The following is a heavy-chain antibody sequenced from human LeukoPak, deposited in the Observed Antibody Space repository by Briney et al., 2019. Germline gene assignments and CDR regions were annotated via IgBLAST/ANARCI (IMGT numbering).Heavy chain of an antibody. CDR1: GGSISSYY. D-gene: IGHD1-26*01. J-gene: IGHJ4*02. Sequence: SETLSLTCTVSGGSISSYYWSWIRQPPGKGLEWIGYIYYSGSTNYNPSLKSRVTISVDTSKNQFSLKLSSVTAADTAVYYCASGSYYFDYWGQGTLVTVSS. V-gene: IGHV4-59*01. CDR3: ASGSYYFDY. CDR2: IYYSGST.